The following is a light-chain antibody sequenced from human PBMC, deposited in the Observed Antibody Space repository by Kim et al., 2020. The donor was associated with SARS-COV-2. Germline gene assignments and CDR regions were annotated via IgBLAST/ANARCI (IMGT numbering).Light chain of an antibody. CDR2: QDS. J-gene: IGLJ3*02. CDR3: QAWDSSTYLV. Sequence: SYELTQPPSVSVSPGQTASITCSGDKLGDKYACWYQQKPGQSPVLVIYQDSKRPSGIPERFSGSNSGNTATLTISGTQAVEEADYYCQAWDSSTYLVFGGGTQLTVL. V-gene: IGLV3-1*01. CDR1: KLGDKY.